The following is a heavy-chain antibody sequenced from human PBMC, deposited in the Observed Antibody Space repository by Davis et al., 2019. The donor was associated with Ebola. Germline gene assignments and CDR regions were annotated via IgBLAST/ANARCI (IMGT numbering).Heavy chain of an antibody. CDR3: ARHRRGNYDY. Sequence: PGGSLRLSCTVSGGSISSYYWSWIRQPPGKGLEWIGYIYYSGSTNYNPSLKSRVTISVDTSKNQFSLKLSSVTAADTAVYYCARHRRGNYDYWGQGTLVTVSS. V-gene: IGHV4-59*08. J-gene: IGHJ4*02. CDR2: IYYSGST. CDR1: GGSISSYY. D-gene: IGHD4-11*01.